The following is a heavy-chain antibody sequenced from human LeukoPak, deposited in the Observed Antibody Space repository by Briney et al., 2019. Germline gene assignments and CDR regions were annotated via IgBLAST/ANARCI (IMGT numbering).Heavy chain of an antibody. D-gene: IGHD6-13*01. CDR1: GFTVSSNY. Sequence: PGGSLRLSCAASGFTVSSNYMSWVRQAPGKGLEWGSVIYSGGSTYYADSVKGRFTISRDNSKNTLYLQMNSLRAEDTAVYYCARGYSSSWYGEYFQHWGQGTLVTVSS. CDR2: IYSGGST. J-gene: IGHJ1*01. V-gene: IGHV3-53*01. CDR3: ARGYSSSWYGEYFQH.